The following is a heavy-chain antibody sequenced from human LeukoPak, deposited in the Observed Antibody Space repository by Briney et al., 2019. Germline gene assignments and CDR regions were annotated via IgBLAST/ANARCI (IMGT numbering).Heavy chain of an antibody. Sequence: ASVKVSCKASGYTFTSYGISWVRQAPGQGLEWMGWISAYNGNTNYAQKLQGRVTMTTDTSTSTAYMELRSLRSDDTAVYYCARDQWLGEPYYYYYGMDVWGQGTTVTVSS. V-gene: IGHV1-18*01. D-gene: IGHD6-19*01. CDR1: GYTFTSYG. J-gene: IGHJ6*02. CDR2: ISAYNGNT. CDR3: ARDQWLGEPYYYYYGMDV.